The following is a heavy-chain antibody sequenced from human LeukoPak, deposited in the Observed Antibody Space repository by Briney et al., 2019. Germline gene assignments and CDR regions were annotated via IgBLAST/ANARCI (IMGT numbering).Heavy chain of an antibody. CDR1: GGSISSGSYY. J-gene: IGHJ3*02. CDR2: IYTSGST. CDR3: ARGVERWLQLGNDAFDI. V-gene: IGHV4-61*02. D-gene: IGHD5-24*01. Sequence: SETLSLTCTVSGGSISSGSYYWSWIRQPAGKGLEWIGRIYTSGSTNYNPSLKSRVTISVDTSKNQFSLKLSSVTAADTAVYYCARGVERWLQLGNDAFDIWGQGTMVTVSS.